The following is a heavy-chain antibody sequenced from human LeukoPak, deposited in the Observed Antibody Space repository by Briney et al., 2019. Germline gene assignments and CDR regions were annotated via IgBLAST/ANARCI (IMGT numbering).Heavy chain of an antibody. CDR2: IWYDGSNK. V-gene: IGHV3-33*06. Sequence: GGSLRLSCAASGFTFSSYGMHWARQAPGKGLEWAAVIWYDGSNKYYADSVKGRFTISRDNSKNTLYLQMNSLRAEDTAVYYCAKFGDTAMADSFDYWGQGTLVTVSS. CDR3: AKFGDTAMADSFDY. J-gene: IGHJ4*02. CDR1: GFTFSSYG. D-gene: IGHD5-18*01.